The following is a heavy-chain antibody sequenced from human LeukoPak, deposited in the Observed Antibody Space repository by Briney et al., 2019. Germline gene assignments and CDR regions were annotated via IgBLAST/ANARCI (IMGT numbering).Heavy chain of an antibody. Sequence: SVKVSCKASGYTFTSYAISWVRQAPGQGLEWMGGIIPIFGTANYAQKFQGRVTMTEDTSTDTAYMELSSLRSEDTAVYYCATGSLHSYGYVFDYWGQGTLVTVSS. CDR3: ATGSLHSYGYVFDY. D-gene: IGHD5-18*01. CDR1: GYTFTSYA. CDR2: IIPIFGTA. V-gene: IGHV1-69*06. J-gene: IGHJ4*02.